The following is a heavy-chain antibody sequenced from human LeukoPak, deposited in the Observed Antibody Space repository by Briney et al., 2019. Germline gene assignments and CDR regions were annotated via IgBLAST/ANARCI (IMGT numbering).Heavy chain of an antibody. CDR2: ISLDGATT. Sequence: GGSLRLSCAASGFTFSSYAMSWVRQAPGKGLEWVSGISLDGATTYYADSVEGRFTISRDNAKNSLYLQMNSLRAEDTAVYYCAKDATAVVGTVYMDVWGKGTTVTISS. CDR1: GFTFSSYA. CDR3: AKDATAVVGTVYMDV. J-gene: IGHJ6*03. D-gene: IGHD6-13*01. V-gene: IGHV3-23*01.